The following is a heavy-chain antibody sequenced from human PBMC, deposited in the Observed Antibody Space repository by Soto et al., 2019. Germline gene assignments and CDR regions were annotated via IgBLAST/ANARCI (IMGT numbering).Heavy chain of an antibody. CDR3: AREARYCSGGSCYSGYYHYYMAV. J-gene: IGHJ6*03. CDR1: GDSVSSNSAA. D-gene: IGHD2-15*01. V-gene: IGHV6-1*01. CDR2: TYYRSKWYN. Sequence: PSQTLSLTCAISGDSVSSNSAAWNWIRQSPSRGLEWLGRTYYRSKWYNDYAVSVKSRITINPDTSKNQFSLQLNSVTPEDTAVYYCAREARYCSGGSCYSGYYHYYMAVWGKGTTVTVSS.